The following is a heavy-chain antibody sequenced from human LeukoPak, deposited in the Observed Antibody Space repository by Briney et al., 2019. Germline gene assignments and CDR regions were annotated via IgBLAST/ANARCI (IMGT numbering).Heavy chain of an antibody. V-gene: IGHV4-39*07. J-gene: IGHJ3*02. CDR2: IYSSGST. Sequence: SETLSLTCTVSGGSIFSSNSYWGWIRQPPGKGLEWIGSIYSSGSTYYNPSLKSRVIILFDTAKNHFSLNLSSVTAADTAVYYCARSDGYGLIGIWGEGTMVTVSS. CDR3: ARSDGYGLIGI. CDR1: GGSIFSSNSY. D-gene: IGHD3-10*01.